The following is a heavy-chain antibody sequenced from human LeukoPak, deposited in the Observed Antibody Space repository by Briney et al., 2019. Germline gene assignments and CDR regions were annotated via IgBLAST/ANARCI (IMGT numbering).Heavy chain of an antibody. CDR2: ISGSGGST. CDR3: ARGYNDHHFDS. Sequence: PGGSLRLSCAASGFTFSSYAMSWVRQAPGKGLEWVSAISGSGGSTYYADSVKGRFTISRDNAKSSLYLQMNSLRADDTAVYYCARGYNDHHFDSWGQGILVTVSS. J-gene: IGHJ4*02. CDR1: GFTFSSYA. D-gene: IGHD5-24*01. V-gene: IGHV3-23*01.